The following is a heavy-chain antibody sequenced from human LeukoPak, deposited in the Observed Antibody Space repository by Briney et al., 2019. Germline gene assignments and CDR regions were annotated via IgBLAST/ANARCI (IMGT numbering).Heavy chain of an antibody. D-gene: IGHD2-2*01. Sequence: GGSLTHSCTASGFKFDDYEMSCVRHVRGGGREDVSCITWYGDKTDHADPVRGRFVISKDNAQKSLYLEICSLRAEDPFLYCCARDPFCSSSTGCYFEDWFDPWGPGPLVSVSS. J-gene: IGHJ5*02. CDR3: ARDPFCSSSTGCYFEDWFDP. CDR2: ITWYGDKT. V-gene: IGHV3-20*04. CDR1: GFKFDDYE.